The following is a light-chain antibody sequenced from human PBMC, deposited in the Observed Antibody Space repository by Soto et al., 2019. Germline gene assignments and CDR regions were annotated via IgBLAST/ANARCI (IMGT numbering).Light chain of an antibody. CDR2: KDS. CDR3: QSADSSGTYPVV. V-gene: IGLV3-25*03. CDR1: ALPKQY. J-gene: IGLJ2*01. Sequence: SYELTQPPSVSVSPGQTARITCSGDALPKQYAYWYQQKPGQAPVLVIYKDSERPSGIPERFSGSSSGTTVTLTISGVQAEDEADDYCQSADSSGTYPVVFGGGTKVTVL.